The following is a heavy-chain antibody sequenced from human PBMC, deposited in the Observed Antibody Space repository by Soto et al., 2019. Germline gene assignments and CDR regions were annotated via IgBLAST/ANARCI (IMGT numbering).Heavy chain of an antibody. CDR1: GFTFSNAW. J-gene: IGHJ4*02. CDR2: IKSKTDGGTT. CDR3: TTGLTYYYDSSGYVGY. Sequence: GGSLRLSCTASGFTFSNAWMNWVRQAPGKGLEWVGRIKSKTDGGTTDYAAPVKGRFTISRDDSKNTLYLQMNSLKTEDTAVFYCTTGLTYYYDSSGYVGYWGQGTLVTVSS. V-gene: IGHV3-15*07. D-gene: IGHD3-22*01.